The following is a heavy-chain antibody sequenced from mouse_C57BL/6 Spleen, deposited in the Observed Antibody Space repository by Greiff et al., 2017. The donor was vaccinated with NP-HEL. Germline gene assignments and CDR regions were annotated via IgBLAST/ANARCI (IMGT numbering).Heavy chain of an antibody. D-gene: IGHD1-1*01. V-gene: IGHV1-26*01. CDR3: ARRGGFYYGSGGYFDV. Sequence: EVQLQQSGPELVKPGASVKISCKASGYTFTDYYMNWVKQSHGKSLEWIGDINPNNGGTSYNQKFKGKATLTVDKSSSTAYMELRSLTSEDSAVYYCARRGGFYYGSGGYFDVWGTGTTVTVSS. CDR2: INPNNGGT. J-gene: IGHJ1*03. CDR1: GYTFTDYY.